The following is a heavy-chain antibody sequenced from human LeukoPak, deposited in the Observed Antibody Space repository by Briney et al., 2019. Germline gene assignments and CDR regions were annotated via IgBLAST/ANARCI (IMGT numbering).Heavy chain of an antibody. CDR3: ARGPLYGAVAGTGDY. CDR1: GYTFSSYG. D-gene: IGHD6-19*01. V-gene: IGHV1-18*01. J-gene: IGHJ4*02. CDR2: ISAYSGNT. Sequence: GASVKVSCKASGYTFSSYGINWVRQAPGQGLEWMGWISAYSGNTNYAQKLQDRVTVTTDTSTSTAYMELRSLRSDDTAVYYCARGPLYGAVAGTGDYWGQGTLVTVSS.